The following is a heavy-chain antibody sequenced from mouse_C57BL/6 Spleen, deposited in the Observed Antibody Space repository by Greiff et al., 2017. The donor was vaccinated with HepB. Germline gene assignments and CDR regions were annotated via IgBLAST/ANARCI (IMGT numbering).Heavy chain of an antibody. CDR1: GFTFSDYY. J-gene: IGHJ2*01. Sequence: EVMLVESEGGLVQPGSSMKLSCTASGFTFSDYYMAWVRQVPEKGLEWVANINYDGSSTYYLDSLKSRFIISRDNAKNILYLQMSSLKSEDTATYYCARGCNYFDYWGQGTTLTVSS. V-gene: IGHV5-16*01. CDR3: ARGCNYFDY. CDR2: INYDGSST.